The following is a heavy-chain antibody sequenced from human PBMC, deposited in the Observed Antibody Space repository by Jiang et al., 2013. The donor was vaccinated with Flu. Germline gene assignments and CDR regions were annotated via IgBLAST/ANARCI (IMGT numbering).Heavy chain of an antibody. CDR1: GYTFTSYG. V-gene: IGHV1-18*01. CDR2: ISAYNGNT. CDR3: ARVGEWLSNKYYYYYYGMDV. J-gene: IGHJ6*02. Sequence: GAEVKKPGASVKVSCKASGYTFTSYGISWVRQAPGQGLEWMGWISAYNGNTNYAQKLQGRVTMTTDTSTSTAYMELRSLRSDDTAVYYCARVGEWLSNKYYYYYYGMDVWGQGTTVTVSS. D-gene: IGHD3-3*01.